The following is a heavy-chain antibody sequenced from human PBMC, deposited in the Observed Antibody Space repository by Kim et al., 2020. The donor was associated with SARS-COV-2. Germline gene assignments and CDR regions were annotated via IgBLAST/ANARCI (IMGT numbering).Heavy chain of an antibody. Sequence: GGSLRLSCAASGFTFSSYGMHWVRQAPGKGLEWVAVIWYDGSNKYYADSVKGRFTISRDNSKNTLYLQMNSLRAEDTAVYYCARSLSLVRKKYYYYGMDVWGQGTTVTVSS. D-gene: IGHD6-6*01. V-gene: IGHV3-33*01. CDR1: GFTFSSYG. J-gene: IGHJ6*02. CDR2: IWYDGSNK. CDR3: ARSLSLVRKKYYYYGMDV.